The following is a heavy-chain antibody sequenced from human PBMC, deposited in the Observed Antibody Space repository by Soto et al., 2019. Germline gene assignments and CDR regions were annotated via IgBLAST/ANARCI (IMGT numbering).Heavy chain of an antibody. CDR2: INHSGST. Sequence: SETLSLTCAVYGGSFSGYYWSWIRQPPGKGLEWIGEINHSGSTNYNPSLKSRVTISVDTSKNQFSLKLSSVTAADTAVYYCERQGEYSSYPGVWFDPWGQGTLVTVSS. D-gene: IGHD6-6*01. CDR3: ERQGEYSSYPGVWFDP. CDR1: GGSFSGYY. J-gene: IGHJ5*02. V-gene: IGHV4-34*01.